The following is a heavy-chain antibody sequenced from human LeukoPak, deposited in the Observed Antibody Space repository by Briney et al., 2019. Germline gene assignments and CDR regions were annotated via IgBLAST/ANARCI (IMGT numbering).Heavy chain of an antibody. D-gene: IGHD2-21*01. V-gene: IGHV4-61*08. Sequence: SETLSLTCTVSGGSISSGGYYWSWIRQHPGKGLEWIGYIYYSGSTNYNPSLKSRVTLSVDTSKNQFSLKLSSVTAADTAVYYCARDRRREDVWAKGDAYFDYWGQGTLVTVSS. CDR3: ARDRRREDVWAKGDAYFDY. CDR2: IYYSGST. CDR1: GGSISSGGYY. J-gene: IGHJ4*02.